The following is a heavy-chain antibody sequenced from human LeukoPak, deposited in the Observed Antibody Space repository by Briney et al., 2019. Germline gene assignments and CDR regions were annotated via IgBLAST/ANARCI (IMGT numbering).Heavy chain of an antibody. J-gene: IGHJ4*02. Sequence: SGGSLRLSCAASGFTFSNFWMAWVRQAPGKGLEWVANIKQDGSLQYYGDSARGRHTISRDNAKNSLYLQMNSLRSDDTAVYHWATTYDSSGCDWRQGTLVSVSS. CDR2: IKQDGSLQ. D-gene: IGHD3-22*01. V-gene: IGHV3-7*01. CDR1: GFTFSNFW. CDR3: ATTYDSSGCD.